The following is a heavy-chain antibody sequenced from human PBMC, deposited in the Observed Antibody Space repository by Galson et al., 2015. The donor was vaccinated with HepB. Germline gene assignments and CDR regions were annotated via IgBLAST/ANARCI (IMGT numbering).Heavy chain of an antibody. CDR1: GYTFTSYY. V-gene: IGHV1-46*01. Sequence: SVKVSCKASGYTFTSYYMHWVRQAPGQGLEWMGIINPSGGSTSYAQKFQGRVTMTRDTSTSTVYMELSSLRSVDTAVYYCAREGLGISGWYFPWGQGTLVTVSS. J-gene: IGHJ5*02. CDR3: AREGLGISGWYFP. CDR2: INPSGGST. D-gene: IGHD6-19*01.